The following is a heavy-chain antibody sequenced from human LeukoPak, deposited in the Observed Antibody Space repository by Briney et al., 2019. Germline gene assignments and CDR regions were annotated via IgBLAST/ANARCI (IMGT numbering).Heavy chain of an antibody. D-gene: IGHD3-10*01. J-gene: IGHJ4*02. CDR2: IWYDGSNK. V-gene: IGHV3-33*01. CDR3: ARHYCGSGSYYNGSDY. CDR1: GFTFSSYG. Sequence: GRSLRLSCAASGFTFSSYGTHWVRQAPGKGLEWVAVIWYDGSNKYYADSVKGRFTISRDNSKNTLYLQMNSLRAEDTAVYYCARHYCGSGSYYNGSDYWGQGTLVTVSS.